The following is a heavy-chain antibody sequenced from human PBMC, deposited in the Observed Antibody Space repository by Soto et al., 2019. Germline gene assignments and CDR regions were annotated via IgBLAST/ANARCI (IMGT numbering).Heavy chain of an antibody. CDR2: ISYDGSNK. CDR3: ARDMSNVGDSPVSHGMDV. V-gene: IGHV3-30-3*01. Sequence: QVQLVESGGGVVQPGRSLRLSCAASGFTFSSYAMHWVRQAPGKGLEWVAVISYDGSNKYYADSVKGRFTISRDKSKNPPYLQMHSLRDEDTAVYFGARDMSNVGDSPVSHGMDVWGQGTTVTVSS. CDR1: GFTFSSYA. D-gene: IGHD4-17*01. J-gene: IGHJ6*01.